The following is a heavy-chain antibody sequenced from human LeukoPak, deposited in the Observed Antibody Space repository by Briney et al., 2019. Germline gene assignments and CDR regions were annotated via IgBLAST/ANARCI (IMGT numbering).Heavy chain of an antibody. CDR2: IDPDGNDK. D-gene: IGHD5/OR15-5a*01. V-gene: IGHV3-7*01. CDR1: GFTFSSYY. CDR3: AKEGDPVEVSCTEIDC. J-gene: IGHJ4*02. Sequence: PGGSLRLSCVASGFTFSSYYMSWVRQAPGKGLEWVAHIDPDGNDKYYVDSVKGRFTISRDNAKNSLYLQVDSLRAEDTAVYYCAKEGDPVEVSCTEIDCWGQGTLVTVSS.